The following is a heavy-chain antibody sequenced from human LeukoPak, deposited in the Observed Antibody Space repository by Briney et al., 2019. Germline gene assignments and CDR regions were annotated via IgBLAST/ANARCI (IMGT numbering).Heavy chain of an antibody. CDR3: AAPSRELLWFGEDVGEAPFYFDY. J-gene: IGHJ4*02. Sequence: PGGSLRLSCAASGFTFSSYGMHWVRQAPGKGLEWVAVIWYDGSNKYYADSVKGRFTISRDNSKNTLYLQMNSLRAEDTAVYYCAAPSRELLWFGEDVGEAPFYFDYWGQGTLVTVSS. CDR1: GFTFSSYG. CDR2: IWYDGSNK. V-gene: IGHV3-33*01. D-gene: IGHD3-10*01.